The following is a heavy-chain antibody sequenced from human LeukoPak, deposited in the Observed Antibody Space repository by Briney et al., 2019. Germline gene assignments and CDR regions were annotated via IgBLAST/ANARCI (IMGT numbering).Heavy chain of an antibody. CDR3: ARVPTYYYGSGSYRAPDY. D-gene: IGHD3-10*01. Sequence: ASVKVSCKASGYTFTGYYMHWVRQAPGQGLEWMGWINPNSGGTNYAQKFQGRVTMTRDTSISTAYMELSRLRSDDTAVYYCARVPTYYYGSGSYRAPDYWGQGTLVTVSS. CDR1: GYTFTGYY. CDR2: INPNSGGT. V-gene: IGHV1-2*02. J-gene: IGHJ4*02.